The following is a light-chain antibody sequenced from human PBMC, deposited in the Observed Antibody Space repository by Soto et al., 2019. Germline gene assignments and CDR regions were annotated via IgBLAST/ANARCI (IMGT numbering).Light chain of an antibody. CDR1: QSVSSN. J-gene: IGKJ4*01. Sequence: EIVMTQSPATLSVSPGERATLSCRASQSVSSNLAWYQQKPGQAPRLLIYGASTRATGIPARFSGSGSGTEFTLTISSLQSEDFAVYYCQQRSKWPLTFGGGTRWIS. CDR3: QQRSKWPLT. CDR2: GAS. V-gene: IGKV3-15*01.